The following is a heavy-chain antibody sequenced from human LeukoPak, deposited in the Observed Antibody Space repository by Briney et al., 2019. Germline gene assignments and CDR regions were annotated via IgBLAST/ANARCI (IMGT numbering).Heavy chain of an antibody. J-gene: IGHJ6*03. V-gene: IGHV4-34*01. Sequence: SETLSLTCAVYGGSFSGYYWSWIRQPPGKGLEWIGEINHSGSTNYNPSLKSRVTISVDTSKNQFSLKLSSVTAADTAVYYCARARIAVAGTPSYYYYMDVWGKGTTVTVSS. CDR3: ARARIAVAGTPSYYYYMDV. CDR1: GGSFSGYY. D-gene: IGHD6-19*01. CDR2: INHSGST.